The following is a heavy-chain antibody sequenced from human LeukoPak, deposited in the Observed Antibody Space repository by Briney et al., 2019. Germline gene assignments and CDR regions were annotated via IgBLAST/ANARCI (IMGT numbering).Heavy chain of an antibody. D-gene: IGHD4-17*01. V-gene: IGHV3-74*01. Sequence: GGSLRLSCAASGFTFSSYWMHWVRQAPGKGLVWVSRINSDGSSTSYADSVKGRFTISRDNAKNTLYLQMNSLRAEDTAVYYCARGDPTGLDDYWGQGTLVTVSS. CDR2: INSDGSST. CDR3: ARGDPTGLDDY. CDR1: GFTFSSYW. J-gene: IGHJ4*02.